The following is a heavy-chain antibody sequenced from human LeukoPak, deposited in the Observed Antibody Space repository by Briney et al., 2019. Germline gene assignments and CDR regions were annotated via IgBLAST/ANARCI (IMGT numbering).Heavy chain of an antibody. CDR3: AKDRSGGSYYDY. Sequence: PGGSLRLSCAASGYTFSSYAMSWVRQAPGKGLEWVSAISGSGGSTYYADSVKGRFTISRDNSKNTLYLQMNSLRAEDTAVYYCAKDRSGGSYYDYWGQGTLVTVSS. CDR2: ISGSGGST. V-gene: IGHV3-23*01. CDR1: GYTFSSYA. J-gene: IGHJ4*02. D-gene: IGHD1-26*01.